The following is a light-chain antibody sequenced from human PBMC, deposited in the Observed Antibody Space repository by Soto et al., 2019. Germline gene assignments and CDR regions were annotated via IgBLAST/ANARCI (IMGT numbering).Light chain of an antibody. Sequence: QSALTQPASVSGSPGQSITISSTGTSSDVGGYNYVSWYQQHPGKAPKLMIYDVSNRPSGVSNRFSGSKSGNTASLTISGRQAEDEADYYCSSYTSSSTPQVFATGTKLTVL. CDR2: DVS. J-gene: IGLJ1*01. V-gene: IGLV2-14*01. CDR3: SSYTSSSTPQV. CDR1: SSDVGGYNY.